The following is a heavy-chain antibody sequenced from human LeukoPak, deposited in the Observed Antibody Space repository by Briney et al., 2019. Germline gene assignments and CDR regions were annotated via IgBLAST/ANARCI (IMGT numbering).Heavy chain of an antibody. J-gene: IGHJ6*02. V-gene: IGHV1-8*01. CDR3: ARERGSGSYYIPHYYYYYGMDV. Sequence: GASVKVSCKASGYTFTSYDINWVRQATGQGLEWMGWMNPNSGNTGCAQKFQGRVTMTRNTSISTAYMELSSLRSEDTAVYYCARERGSGSYYIPHYYYYYGMDVWGQGTTVTVSS. CDR1: GYTFTSYD. CDR2: MNPNSGNT. D-gene: IGHD3-10*01.